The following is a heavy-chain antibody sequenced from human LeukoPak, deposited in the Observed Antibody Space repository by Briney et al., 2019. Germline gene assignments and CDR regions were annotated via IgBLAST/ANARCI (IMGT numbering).Heavy chain of an antibody. V-gene: IGHV3-21*01. J-gene: IGHJ6*03. CDR1: GFTFSSYW. CDR3: ARDPYSGRYGDYYYYYMDV. Sequence: GGSLRLSCAASGFTFSSYWMHWVRQAPGKGLEWVSSITSSSTYMFYADSVKGRFTISRDNAQNSLYLQINSLRAEDTAVYYCARDPYSGRYGDYYYYYMDVWGKGTTVTISS. CDR2: ITSSSTYM. D-gene: IGHD1-26*01.